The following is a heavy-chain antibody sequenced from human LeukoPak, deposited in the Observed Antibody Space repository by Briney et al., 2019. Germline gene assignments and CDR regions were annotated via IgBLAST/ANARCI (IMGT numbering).Heavy chain of an antibody. CDR2: ISYDGSNK. J-gene: IGHJ5*02. Sequence: PGRSLRLSCAASGFTFSSYAMHWVRQAPGKGLEWVAVISYDGSNKYYADSVKGRFTISRDNSKNTLYLQMNSLRAEDTAVYYCASADTAMLTRAWGQPTLVTVRS. CDR3: ASADTAMLTRA. V-gene: IGHV3-30*04. D-gene: IGHD5-18*01. CDR1: GFTFSSYA.